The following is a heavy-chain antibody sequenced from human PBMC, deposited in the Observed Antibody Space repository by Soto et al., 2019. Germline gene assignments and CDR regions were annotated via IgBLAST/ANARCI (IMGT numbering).Heavy chain of an antibody. CDR3: SGGVGDAV. Sequence: EEQLVESGGGLVQPGGSLRLSCAISGFTFRRDWMNWVRQAPGKGLEWVAHVNQDGTQKYYVDSVKGRFTIFRDNAKNSLLRQMDSLRVEDTAIYYCSGGVGDAVWGQGTLVTVSS. J-gene: IGHJ4*02. CDR1: GFTFRRDW. CDR2: VNQDGTQK. D-gene: IGHD1-26*01. V-gene: IGHV3-7*04.